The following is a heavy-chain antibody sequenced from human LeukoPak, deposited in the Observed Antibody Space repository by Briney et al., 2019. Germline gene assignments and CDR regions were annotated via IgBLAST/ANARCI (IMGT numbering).Heavy chain of an antibody. V-gene: IGHV3-74*01. CDR3: ASVEGGYYPHVEAIDV. D-gene: IGHD3-3*01. J-gene: IGHJ3*01. Sequence: GGSLRLSCAPSGFTFSGFWVRWVRQAPGKGLVWVSRINGDGSSTNYADSVKGRFTISRDNAKNTLYLQMNSLRAEDTAVYFCASVEGGYYPHVEAIDVWGQGTMVTVSS. CDR1: GFTFSGFW. CDR2: INGDGSST.